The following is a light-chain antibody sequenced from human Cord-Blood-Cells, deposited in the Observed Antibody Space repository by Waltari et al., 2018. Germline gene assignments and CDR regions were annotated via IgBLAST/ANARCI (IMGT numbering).Light chain of an antibody. Sequence: DIVMTQSPDSLAVSLGERATINRKSSQSVLYSSNNKNYLAWYQQKPGQPPKLLIYWASTRESGVPDRFSGSGSGTEFTLTISSLQAEDVAVYYCQQYYSTPFTFGPGTKVDIK. CDR1: QSVLYSSNNKNY. J-gene: IGKJ3*01. CDR2: WAS. CDR3: QQYYSTPFT. V-gene: IGKV4-1*01.